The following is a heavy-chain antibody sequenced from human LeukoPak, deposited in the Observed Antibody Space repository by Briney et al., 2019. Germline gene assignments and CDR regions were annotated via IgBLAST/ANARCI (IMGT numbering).Heavy chain of an antibody. CDR3: ASGRLVGPPDY. J-gene: IGHJ4*02. D-gene: IGHD1-26*01. V-gene: IGHV3-74*01. CDR2: ITCDGSGI. Sequence: PGGSLRLSCAASGFTSSSYWMHWVRQPPGKGLVWVSRITCDGSGIGYADSVKGRFSTSRDNAKNTLYLQMNSLRAEDTAVYYCASGRLVGPPDYWGQGTLVTVSS. CDR1: GFTSSSYW.